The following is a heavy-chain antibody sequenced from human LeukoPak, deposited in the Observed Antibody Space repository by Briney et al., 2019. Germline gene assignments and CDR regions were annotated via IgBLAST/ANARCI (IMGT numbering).Heavy chain of an antibody. CDR3: ARQGVATAIDY. CDR1: GGSISSSSYY. Sequence: PSETLSLTCTVSGGSISSSSYYWGWIRQPPGKGLEWIGRIYASGNTNYNPSLKSRVTMSVDTSKNLFALKLSSVTAADTAVYYCARQGVATAIDYWGQGTLVTVSS. J-gene: IGHJ4*02. CDR2: IYASGNT. V-gene: IGHV4-61*05. D-gene: IGHD2-21*02.